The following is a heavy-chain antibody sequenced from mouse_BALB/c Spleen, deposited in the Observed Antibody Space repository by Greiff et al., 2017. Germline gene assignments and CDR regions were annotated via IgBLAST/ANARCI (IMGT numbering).Heavy chain of an antibody. J-gene: IGHJ2*01. V-gene: IGHV5-6-3*01. CDR2: INSNGGST. CDR3: ARLYGNYDY. CDR1: GFTFSSYG. D-gene: IGHD2-1*01. Sequence: EVNLVESGGGLVQPGGSLKLSCAASGFTFSSYGMSWVRQTPDKRLELVATINSNGGSTYYPDSVKGRFTISRDNAKNTLYLQMSSLKSEDTAMYYCARLYGNYDYWGQGTTLTVSS.